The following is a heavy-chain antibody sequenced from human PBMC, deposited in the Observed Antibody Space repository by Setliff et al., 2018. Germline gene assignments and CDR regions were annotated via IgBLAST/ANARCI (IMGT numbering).Heavy chain of an antibody. V-gene: IGHV1-69*08. CDR2: IIPIFGTA. J-gene: IGHJ3*02. CDR1: GGTFSIYT. Sequence: SVQVSCKASGGTFSIYTISWVRQAPGQGLEWMGRIIPIFGTANYAQKFQGRVTITADKSTSTAYMELSSLRSEDTAVYYCAISTIFGVVSPTPDAFDIWGQGTMVTVSS. D-gene: IGHD3-3*01. CDR3: AISTIFGVVSPTPDAFDI.